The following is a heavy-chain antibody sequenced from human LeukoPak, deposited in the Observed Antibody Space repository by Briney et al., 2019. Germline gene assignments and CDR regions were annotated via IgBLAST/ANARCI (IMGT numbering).Heavy chain of an antibody. J-gene: IGHJ4*02. Sequence: PLETLSLTCTVSGGSISSGSYYWSWIRQPAGKGLEWIGRIYTSGSTNYNPSLKSRVTISVDTSKNQFSLKLSSVTAADTAVYYCAREHPNIPFDYWGQGTLVTVSS. D-gene: IGHD2/OR15-2a*01. CDR2: IYTSGST. V-gene: IGHV4-61*02. CDR3: AREHPNIPFDY. CDR1: GGSISSGSYY.